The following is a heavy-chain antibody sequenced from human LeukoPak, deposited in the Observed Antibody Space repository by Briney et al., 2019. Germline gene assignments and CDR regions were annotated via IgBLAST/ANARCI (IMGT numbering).Heavy chain of an antibody. CDR3: ASINWGSSWYFDL. J-gene: IGHJ2*01. V-gene: IGHV4-30-4*01. Sequence: SQTLSLTCTVSGGSISSGDYYWSWIRQPPGKGLEWIGYIYYSGSTYYNPSLKSRVTISVDTSKNQFSLKLSSVTAADTAVYYCASINWGSSWYFDLWGRGTLVTVSS. D-gene: IGHD7-27*01. CDR1: GGSISSGDYY. CDR2: IYYSGST.